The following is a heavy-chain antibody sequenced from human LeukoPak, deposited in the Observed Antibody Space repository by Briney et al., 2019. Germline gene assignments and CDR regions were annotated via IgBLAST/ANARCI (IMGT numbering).Heavy chain of an antibody. Sequence: SETLSLTCAVYGGSFSGYYWSWIRQPSGKGLEWIGEINHSGSTNYNPSLKSRVTISVDTSKNQFSLKLSSVTAADTAVYYCARHALGRDGYNTNHFDYWGQGTLVTVSS. CDR1: GGSFSGYY. J-gene: IGHJ4*02. CDR3: ARHALGRDGYNTNHFDY. V-gene: IGHV4-34*01. CDR2: INHSGST. D-gene: IGHD5-24*01.